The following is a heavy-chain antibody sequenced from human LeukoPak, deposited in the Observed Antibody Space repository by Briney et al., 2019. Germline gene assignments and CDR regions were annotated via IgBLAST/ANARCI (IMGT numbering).Heavy chain of an antibody. Sequence: GGSLRLSCAVSGITLSNYGMSWVRQAPGKGLEWVAGISDSGGRTNYADSVKGRSTISRDNPKNTLYLQMNSLRAEDTAVYFCAKRGVVIRVILVGFHKEAYYFDSWGQGALVTVSS. CDR1: GITLSNYG. D-gene: IGHD3-22*01. J-gene: IGHJ4*02. CDR2: ISDSGGRT. V-gene: IGHV3-23*01. CDR3: AKRGVVIRVILVGFHKEAYYFDS.